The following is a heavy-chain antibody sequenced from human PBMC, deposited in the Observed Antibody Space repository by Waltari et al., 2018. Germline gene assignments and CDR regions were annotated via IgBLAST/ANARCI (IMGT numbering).Heavy chain of an antibody. CDR2: ISSDSSYK. D-gene: IGHD7-27*01. J-gene: IGHJ4*02. CDR3: ATGGWGFYLGY. CDR1: GLSFSSYN. Sequence: EVQLLESGGGLVRPGGSLRLSCAASGLSFSSYNLNWVRRPPGKGLEWVSSISSDSSYKHYADAVKGRFTISRDNAKNSLYLQLNSLRAEDTAVYYCATGGWGFYLGYWGQGTLVTVSS. V-gene: IGHV3-21*02.